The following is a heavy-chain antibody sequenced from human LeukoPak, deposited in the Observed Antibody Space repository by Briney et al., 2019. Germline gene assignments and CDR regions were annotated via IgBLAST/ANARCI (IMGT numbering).Heavy chain of an antibody. CDR1: GFSFSDAW. CDR3: NSLQD. V-gene: IGHV3-15*01. Sequence: GGSLRLSCTASGFSFSDAWMTWVRQAPGKWLEWVGRIKPIATGGTTEYAAHVKGRFTISRDDSKNTVYLQMNSLESEDTAVYYCNSLQDWGQGTLVTVSS. J-gene: IGHJ1*01. CDR2: IKPIATGGTT.